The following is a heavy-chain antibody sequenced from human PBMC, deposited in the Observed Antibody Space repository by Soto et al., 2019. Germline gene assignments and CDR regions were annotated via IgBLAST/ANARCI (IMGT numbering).Heavy chain of an antibody. D-gene: IGHD5-12*01. Sequence: GASVEVSCKASGYTFTSYAMHWVRQAPGQRLEWMGWINAGNGNTKYSQKFQGRVTITRDTSASTAYMELSSLRSEDTAVYYCARKTESSGYDPLDYYFDYWGQGTLVTVSS. V-gene: IGHV1-3*01. CDR3: ARKTESSGYDPLDYYFDY. CDR1: GYTFTSYA. CDR2: INAGNGNT. J-gene: IGHJ4*02.